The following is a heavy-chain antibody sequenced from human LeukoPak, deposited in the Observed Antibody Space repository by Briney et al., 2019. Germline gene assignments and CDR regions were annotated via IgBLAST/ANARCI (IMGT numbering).Heavy chain of an antibody. CDR1: GFTFSRYS. Sequence: GGSLRLSCAASGFTFSRYSMNWVRQAPGKGLEWVSSISSGSSYRYYADSVKGRFTISRDNAKNSLYLQMKSLRAEDTAVYYCARGKTSQNIVTRKTYNWFDPWGQGTLVTVSS. J-gene: IGHJ5*02. V-gene: IGHV3-21*01. D-gene: IGHD2/OR15-2a*01. CDR2: ISSGSSYR. CDR3: ARGKTSQNIVTRKTYNWFDP.